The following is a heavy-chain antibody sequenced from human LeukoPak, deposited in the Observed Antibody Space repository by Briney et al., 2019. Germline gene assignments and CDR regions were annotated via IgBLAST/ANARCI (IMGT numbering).Heavy chain of an antibody. V-gene: IGHV7-4-1*02. J-gene: IGHJ6*03. CDR3: ARRRHMLFYYMDV. Sequence: ASVKVSCKASGYTFTDYYIHWVRQAPGQGLEWMGWINTNTGNPTYAQGFTGRFVFSLDTSVSTAYLQTSSLKAEDTAVYYCARRRHMLFYYMDVWGKGTTVTVSS. CDR1: GYTFTDYY. CDR2: INTNTGNP. D-gene: IGHD2-8*01.